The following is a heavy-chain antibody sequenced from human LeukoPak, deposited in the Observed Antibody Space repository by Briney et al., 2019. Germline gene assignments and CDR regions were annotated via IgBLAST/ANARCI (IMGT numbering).Heavy chain of an antibody. CDR1: GGSTSSHF. D-gene: IGHD5-24*01. J-gene: IGHJ5*02. CDR3: ARTENYIPEDCFDP. Sequence: SETLSLTCTVSGGSTSSHFWGWIRQPPGKGLEWIGTICYSGSTFYNPSLKSRVTLSVDTSKNQFSLKLSSVTAADTAVYYCARTENYIPEDCFDPWGQGTLVTVSS. V-gene: IGHV4-39*01. CDR2: ICYSGST.